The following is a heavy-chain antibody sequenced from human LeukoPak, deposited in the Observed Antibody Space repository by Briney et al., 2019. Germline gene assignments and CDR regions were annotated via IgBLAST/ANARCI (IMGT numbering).Heavy chain of an antibody. CDR3: AKVSVAASYGMDV. CDR2: ISWNSGSI. J-gene: IGHJ6*02. D-gene: IGHD6-19*01. V-gene: IGHV3-9*01. Sequence: GGSLRLSCAASGFTFDDYAMHWVRQAPGKGLEWVSGISWNSGSIDYADSVKGRFTISRDNAKISLYLQMNSLRAEDTALYYCAKVSVAASYGMDVWGQGTTVTVSS. CDR1: GFTFDDYA.